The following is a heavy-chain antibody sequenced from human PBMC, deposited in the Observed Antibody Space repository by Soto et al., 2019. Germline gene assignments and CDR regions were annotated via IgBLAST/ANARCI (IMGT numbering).Heavy chain of an antibody. CDR2: LTSSGAKT. CDR1: GFTFTNYA. Sequence: GGSLRLSCAASGFTFTNYAMSWVRQAPGKGLEWVSGLTSSGAKTHYADSVQGRFTISRDTSNSTLYLQMNSLRAEDTAVYYCAKDGRYNGNTGNWYFDLWGRGTLVTVSS. V-gene: IGHV3-23*01. J-gene: IGHJ2*01. D-gene: IGHD1-26*01. CDR3: AKDGRYNGNTGNWYFDL.